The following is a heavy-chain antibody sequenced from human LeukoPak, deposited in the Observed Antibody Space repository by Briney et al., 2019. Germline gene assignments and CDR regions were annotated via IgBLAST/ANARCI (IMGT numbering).Heavy chain of an antibody. CDR3: ARSTVDTAMVLGY. CDR2: ISYIGNT. CDR1: GGSFSGYY. Sequence: PSETLSLTCAVYGGSFSGYYWSWIRQPPGKGLEWIGYISYIGNTKYNPSLKSRVTISIDTSKNQLSLKLSSVTAADTAVYYCARSTVDTAMVLGYWGQGTLITVSS. D-gene: IGHD5-18*01. J-gene: IGHJ4*02. V-gene: IGHV4-59*01.